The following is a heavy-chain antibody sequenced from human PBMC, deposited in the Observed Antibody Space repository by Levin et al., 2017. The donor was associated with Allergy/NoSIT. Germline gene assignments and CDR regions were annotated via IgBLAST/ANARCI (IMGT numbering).Heavy chain of an antibody. CDR3: ARDGGLGSRHRNNYFDP. J-gene: IGHJ5*02. D-gene: IGHD3-16*01. CDR2: IFTSGST. CDR1: GASITSDNYS. Sequence: RSSETLSLTCTVSGASITSDNYSWSWIRQPAGKRLEWIGQIFTSGSTRYNPSLKSRVIISLATSRDQFSLKLASVTAADTAVYYCARDGGLGSRHRNNYFDPWGQGTLVTVSS. V-gene: IGHV4-61*09.